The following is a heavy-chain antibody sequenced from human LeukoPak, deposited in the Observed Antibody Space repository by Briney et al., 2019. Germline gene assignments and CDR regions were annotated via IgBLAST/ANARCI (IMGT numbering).Heavy chain of an antibody. CDR2: ISSSSSYI. D-gene: IGHD3-16*01. CDR1: GFTFNDYG. CDR3: ASQHDYVWGSYGYPFDY. V-gene: IGHV3-21*01. Sequence: GRSLRLSCAASGFTFNDYGMSWVRQAPGKGLEWVSSISSSSSYIYYADSVKGRLTISRDNAKNSLYLQMNSLRAEDTAVYYCASQHDYVWGSYGYPFDYWGQGTLVTVSS. J-gene: IGHJ4*02.